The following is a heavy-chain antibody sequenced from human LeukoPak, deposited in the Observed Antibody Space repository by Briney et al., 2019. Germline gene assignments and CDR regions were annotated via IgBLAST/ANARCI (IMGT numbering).Heavy chain of an antibody. Sequence: SGGSLRLSCVASGFTFSSYEMNWVRQAPGKGLEWVSYISSSGSTIYYADSVKGRFTISRDNSKNTLYLQMNSLRAEDTAVYYCANIRGDSSGYSHYFDYWGQGTLVTVSS. J-gene: IGHJ4*02. CDR3: ANIRGDSSGYSHYFDY. CDR1: GFTFSSYE. CDR2: ISSSGSTI. D-gene: IGHD3-22*01. V-gene: IGHV3-48*03.